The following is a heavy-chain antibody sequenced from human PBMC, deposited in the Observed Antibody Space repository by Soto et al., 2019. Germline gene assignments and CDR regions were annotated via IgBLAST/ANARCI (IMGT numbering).Heavy chain of an antibody. Sequence: TSETLCLTCTFSGGSIXSSSDYLGWIRQPPGKGLEWIGMISYSGSTYYSPSLKSRVTISADTSKNQLSLRLSSVTAADTAVFHCMDYNSGWKYWGQGTVVTVS. J-gene: IGHJ4*02. CDR3: MDYNSGWKY. V-gene: IGHV4-39*01. D-gene: IGHD5-12*01. CDR1: GGSIXSSSDY. CDR2: ISYSGST.